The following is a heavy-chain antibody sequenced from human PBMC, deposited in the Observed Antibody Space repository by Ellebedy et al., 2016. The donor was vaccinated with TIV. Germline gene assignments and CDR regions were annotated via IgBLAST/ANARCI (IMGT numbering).Heavy chain of an antibody. CDR1: GFSFDIYW. CDR2: INSNGMTT. D-gene: IGHD5-12*01. J-gene: IGHJ5*02. Sequence: GESLKISCAGSGFSFDIYWMHSVRQAPGKGLEWVSRINSNGMTTNYADFVKGRFTISRDNAKTTLYLQMNSLTADDTAMYFCVRDFTIMGTGPHFDPWGQGTLVTVSS. V-gene: IGHV3-74*01. CDR3: VRDFTIMGTGPHFDP.